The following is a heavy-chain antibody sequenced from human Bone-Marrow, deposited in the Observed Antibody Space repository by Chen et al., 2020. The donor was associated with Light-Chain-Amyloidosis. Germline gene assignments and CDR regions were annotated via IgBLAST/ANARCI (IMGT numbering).Heavy chain of an antibody. CDR2: IYHNGRT. Sequence: QVQLQESGPGLVKPLETLSLTCTVSGASITDYYWSWIRQPPGKGLEWLAYIYHNGRTNYNPSLKHRVTISADTSKNQISLTLTSVIAADTAVYYCAKGLPIWDTAHNWFDPWGQGTLVTVSS. CDR3: AKGLPIWDTAHNWFDP. J-gene: IGHJ5*02. CDR1: GASITDYY. D-gene: IGHD3-16*01. V-gene: IGHV4-59*01.